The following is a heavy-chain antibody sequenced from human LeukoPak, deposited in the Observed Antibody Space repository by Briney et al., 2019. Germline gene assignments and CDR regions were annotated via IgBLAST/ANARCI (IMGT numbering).Heavy chain of an antibody. CDR3: ARSYSSGWYFDY. CDR1: GGTFSSYA. Sequence: ASVKVSCKASGGTFSSYAISWVRQAPGQGLEWMGIINPSGGSTSYAQKFQGRVTMTRDTSTSTVYMELSSLRSEDTAVYYCARSYSSGWYFDYWGQGTLVTVSS. V-gene: IGHV1-46*01. CDR2: INPSGGST. J-gene: IGHJ4*02. D-gene: IGHD6-19*01.